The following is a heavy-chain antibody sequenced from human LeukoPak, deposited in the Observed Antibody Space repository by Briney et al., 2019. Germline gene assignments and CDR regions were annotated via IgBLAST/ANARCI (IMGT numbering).Heavy chain of an antibody. D-gene: IGHD6-6*01. CDR2: INSDGSEG. J-gene: IGHJ3*01. Sequence: GGSLRLSCAVSGFTFSGFWMSWSRRAPGKGLEWVASINSDGSEGYYADVVKGRFTISRDNAKNSLYLQINSLRAEDTAVYYCARSSYSSSSSVWGQGTMVTVSS. CDR1: GFTFSGFW. V-gene: IGHV3-7*03. CDR3: ARSSYSSSSSV.